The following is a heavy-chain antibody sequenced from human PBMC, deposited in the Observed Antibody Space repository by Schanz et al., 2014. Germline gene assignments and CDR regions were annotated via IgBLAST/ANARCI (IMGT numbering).Heavy chain of an antibody. V-gene: IGHV3-30*18. CDR2: VSSDGNND. D-gene: IGHD3-10*01. J-gene: IGHJ3*02. CDR3: AKGRFGELSAFDI. CDR1: GFTFSTHA. Sequence: VQLLESGGGLAQPGGSLRLSCAASGFTFSTHAMHWVRQAPGKGLEWVALVSSDGNNDYYTDSVKGRFTISRDNSKNTLYLQMNSLRAEDTAVYYCAKGRFGELSAFDIWGQGTMVTVSS.